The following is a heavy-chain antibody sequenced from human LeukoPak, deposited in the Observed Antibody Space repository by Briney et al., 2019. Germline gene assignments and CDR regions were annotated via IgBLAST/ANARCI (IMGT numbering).Heavy chain of an antibody. CDR1: GFTFSSYG. D-gene: IGHD6-13*01. V-gene: IGHV3-30*19. CDR3: ARDVEDYSSSWYVSAYYYYGMDV. CDR2: ISYDGSNK. Sequence: PGRSLRLSCAASGFTFSSYGMHWVRQAPGKGLEWVAVISYDGSNKYYADSVKGRFTISRDNSKNTLYLQMNSLRAEDTAVYYCARDVEDYSSSWYVSAYYYYGMDVWGQGTTVTVSS. J-gene: IGHJ6*02.